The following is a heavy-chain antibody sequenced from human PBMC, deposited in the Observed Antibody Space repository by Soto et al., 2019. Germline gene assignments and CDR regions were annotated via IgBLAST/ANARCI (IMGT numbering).Heavy chain of an antibody. CDR2: RYYSEST. V-gene: IGHV4-31*02. Sequence: QGKGLEWIGHRYYSESTYYNPSLKSRVSISLDTSKNQFSLKLSFVTAADTAMYYFFFQAEDGIRYSVPVSAFLLNRSSDL. J-gene: IGHJ2*01. CDR3: FFQAEDGIRYSVPVSAFLLNRSSDL. D-gene: IGHD3-9*01.